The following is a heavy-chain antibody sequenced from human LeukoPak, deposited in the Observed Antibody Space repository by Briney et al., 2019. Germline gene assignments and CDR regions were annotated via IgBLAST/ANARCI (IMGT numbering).Heavy chain of an antibody. Sequence: SETLSLTCTVSGGSISSYYWSWIRQPPGKGLEWIGEINHSGSTNYNPSLKSRVTISVDTSKNQFSLKLSSVTAADTAVYYCARVWISRHLSGAFDIWGQGTMVTVSS. V-gene: IGHV4-34*01. CDR2: INHSGST. CDR3: ARVWISRHLSGAFDI. D-gene: IGHD2-2*03. CDR1: GGSISSYY. J-gene: IGHJ3*02.